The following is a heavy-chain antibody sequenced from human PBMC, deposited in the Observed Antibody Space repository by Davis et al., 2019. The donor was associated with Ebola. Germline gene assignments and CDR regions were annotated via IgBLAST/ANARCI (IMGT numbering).Heavy chain of an antibody. Sequence: GESLKIPCAASGFTFSSYGMHWVRQAPGKGLEWVAVISYDGSNKYYADSVKGRFTISRDNSKNTLYLQMNSLRAEDTAVYYCARDWLTTVGYFDYWGQGTLVTVSS. J-gene: IGHJ4*02. V-gene: IGHV3-30*19. CDR2: ISYDGSNK. D-gene: IGHD4-23*01. CDR1: GFTFSSYG. CDR3: ARDWLTTVGYFDY.